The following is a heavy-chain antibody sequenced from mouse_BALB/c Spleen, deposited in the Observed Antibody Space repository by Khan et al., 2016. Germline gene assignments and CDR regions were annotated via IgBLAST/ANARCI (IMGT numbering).Heavy chain of an antibody. CDR1: GYTFTSYW. Sequence: QVQLQQSGAELARPGASVKLSCKASGYTFTSYWMQWVKQRPGQGLEWIGAIYPGDGDTRYTQKFKGKATLTADNSSSTAYMQLSSLASEDSAFYYCASYYGSSYDYFDYWGQGTTLTVSS. J-gene: IGHJ2*01. V-gene: IGHV1-87*01. D-gene: IGHD1-1*01. CDR3: ASYYGSSYDYFDY. CDR2: IYPGDGDT.